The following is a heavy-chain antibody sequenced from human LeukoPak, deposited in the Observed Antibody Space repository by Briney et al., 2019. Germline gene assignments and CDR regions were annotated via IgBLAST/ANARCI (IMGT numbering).Heavy chain of an antibody. CDR1: GLTFSSSW. D-gene: IGHD1-26*01. Sequence: GGSLRLSCAASGLTFSSSWMNWVRQAPGKGLEWVANINPAGSQKDYVDSVKGRFTISRDNAKNSVFLQMNSLRAEDTAVYYCARYSGSFPGWLDPWGPRTLVTVSS. CDR2: INPAGSQK. CDR3: ARYSGSFPGWLDP. J-gene: IGHJ5*02. V-gene: IGHV3-7*01.